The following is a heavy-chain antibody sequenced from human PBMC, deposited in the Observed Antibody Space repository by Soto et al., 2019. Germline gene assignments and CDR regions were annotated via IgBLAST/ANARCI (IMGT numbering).Heavy chain of an antibody. J-gene: IGHJ4*02. CDR3: ARGPYYYDCSGYYYNY. D-gene: IGHD3-22*01. CDR2: MNPNSGNT. Sequence: ASVKVSCKASGYTFTSYDINWVRQATGQGLEWMGWMNPNSGNTGYAQKFQGRVTMTRNTSISTAYMELSSLRSEDTAVYYCARGPYYYDCSGYYYNYWGQGTLVTVSS. V-gene: IGHV1-8*01. CDR1: GYTFTSYD.